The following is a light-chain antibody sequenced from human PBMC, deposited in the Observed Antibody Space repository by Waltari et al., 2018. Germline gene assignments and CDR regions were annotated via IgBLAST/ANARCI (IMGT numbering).Light chain of an antibody. V-gene: IGLV2-8*01. CDR2: DVN. CDR1: SSDIGGYKF. Sequence: QSALTQPPSASGSPGQSVTISCTGTSSDIGGYKFVSWFQQHPGKAPKLVIYDVNERPSGCPERFSGSKSGSTATLTVSGLQAEDEADYYCSSYGGKNNLIFGGGTTLTV. CDR3: SSYGGKNNLI. J-gene: IGLJ2*01.